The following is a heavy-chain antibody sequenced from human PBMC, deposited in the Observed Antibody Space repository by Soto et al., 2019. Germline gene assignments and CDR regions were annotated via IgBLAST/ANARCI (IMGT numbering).Heavy chain of an antibody. CDR2: ISGSGGST. J-gene: IGHJ1*01. CDR3: AKDGAYYYDSSGYFYFQH. D-gene: IGHD3-22*01. CDR1: GFTFSNYA. V-gene: IGHV3-23*01. Sequence: GGSLRLSCAASGFTFSNYAMNWVRQAPGKGLEWVSAISGSGGSTYYADSVKGRFTISRDNAKNTLYLQMNSLRAEDTAVYYCAKDGAYYYDSSGYFYFQHWGQGTLVTVSS.